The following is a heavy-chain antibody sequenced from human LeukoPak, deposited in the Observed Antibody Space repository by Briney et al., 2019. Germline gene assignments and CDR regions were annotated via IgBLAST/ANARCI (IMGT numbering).Heavy chain of an antibody. D-gene: IGHD3-3*01. CDR3: AFDFLEGYDY. J-gene: IGHJ4*02. V-gene: IGHV3-21*01. CDR1: GFTFSSYS. Sequence: PGGPLRLSCAASGFTFSSYSMNWVRQAPGKGLEWVSSISSSSSYIYYADSVKGRFTISRDNAKNSLCLQMNSLRAEDTAVYYCAFDFLEGYDYWGQGTLVTVSS. CDR2: ISSSSSYI.